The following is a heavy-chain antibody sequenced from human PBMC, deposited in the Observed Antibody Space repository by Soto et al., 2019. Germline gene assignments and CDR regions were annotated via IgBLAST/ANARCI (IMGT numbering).Heavy chain of an antibody. D-gene: IGHD6-6*01. Sequence: SETLSLTCTVSGASISSSSFYWGWIRQPPGKRLEWIASIYYSGSTFYNPSLKSRVTMSVDTSKNQFSLNLRSVTAADTAVFYFARLVRDRSSFSGRYYFDYWGQGTLVTVSS. J-gene: IGHJ4*02. CDR2: IYYSGST. CDR3: ARLVRDRSSFSGRYYFDY. V-gene: IGHV4-39*01. CDR1: GASISSSSFY.